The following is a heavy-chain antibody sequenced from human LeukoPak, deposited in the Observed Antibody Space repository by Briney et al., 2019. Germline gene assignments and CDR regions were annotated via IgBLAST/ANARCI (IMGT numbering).Heavy chain of an antibody. CDR2: ISAYNGNT. V-gene: IGHV1-18*01. CDR3: ARDLPQSYSSGWYYYYMDV. CDR1: GGTFSSYA. D-gene: IGHD6-19*01. J-gene: IGHJ6*03. Sequence: ASVKVSCKASGGTFSSYAISWVRQAPGQGLEWMGWISAYNGNTNYAQKLQGRVTMTTDTSTSTAYMELRSLRSDDTAVYYCARDLPQSYSSGWYYYYMDVWGQGTTVTVSS.